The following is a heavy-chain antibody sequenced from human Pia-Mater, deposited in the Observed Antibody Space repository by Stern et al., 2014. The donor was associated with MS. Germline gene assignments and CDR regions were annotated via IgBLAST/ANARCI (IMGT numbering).Heavy chain of an antibody. CDR2: IGPTSGAT. D-gene: IGHD4-11*01. CDR1: GYTFTGHY. J-gene: IGHJ4*02. V-gene: IGHV1-2*06. CDR3: ARQYSSYPDY. Sequence: VQLVESGAEVRKPGASVKVSCKASGYTFTGHYVHWVRQAPGQGLEWMGRIGPTSGATNFAQKFQGRITLTRDTSMSTAYMELSSLTSDDTAVYYCARQYSSYPDYWGQGTLVTVSS.